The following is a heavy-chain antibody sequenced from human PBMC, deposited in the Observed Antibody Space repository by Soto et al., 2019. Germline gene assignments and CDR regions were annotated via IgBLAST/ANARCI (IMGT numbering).Heavy chain of an antibody. V-gene: IGHV4-39*01. CDR1: GGSISSYY. D-gene: IGHD3-10*01. J-gene: IGHJ3*02. CDR3: ARQGAGGRAFDM. Sequence: SETLSLTCTVSGGSISSYYWGWIRQPPGKGLDWIGSISYSGNTYYNPSLKSRVTISVDTSKNQFSLKLSSVTAADTAVYYCARQGAGGRAFDMWGQGTMVTVSS. CDR2: ISYSGNT.